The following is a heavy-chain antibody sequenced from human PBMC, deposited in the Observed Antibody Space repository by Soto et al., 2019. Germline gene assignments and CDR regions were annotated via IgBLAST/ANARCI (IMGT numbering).Heavy chain of an antibody. V-gene: IGHV4-39*07. CDR2: IYYSGST. Sequence: SETLSLTCTVSGGSISSSSYYWGWIRQPPGKGLEWIGSIYYSGSTYYNPSLKSRVTISVDTSKNQFSLKLSSVTAADTAVYYCARDLEYRISTSCLGGYYYYGMDVWGQGTTVTVSS. CDR1: GGSISSSSYY. D-gene: IGHD2-2*01. J-gene: IGHJ6*02. CDR3: ARDLEYRISTSCLGGYYYYGMDV.